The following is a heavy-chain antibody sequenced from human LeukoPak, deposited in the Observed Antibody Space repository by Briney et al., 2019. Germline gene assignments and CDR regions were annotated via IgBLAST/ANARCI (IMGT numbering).Heavy chain of an antibody. D-gene: IGHD3-10*01. CDR1: GGSISSSSYY. CDR3: AREVRYYYGSGPFDY. J-gene: IGHJ4*02. CDR2: IYYSGST. V-gene: IGHV4-39*07. Sequence: PSETLSLTCTVSGGSISSSSYYWGWIRQPPGKGLEWIGSIYYSGSTNYNPSLKSRVTMSVDTSKNQFSLKLSSVTAADTAVYYCAREVRYYYGSGPFDYWGQGTLVTVSS.